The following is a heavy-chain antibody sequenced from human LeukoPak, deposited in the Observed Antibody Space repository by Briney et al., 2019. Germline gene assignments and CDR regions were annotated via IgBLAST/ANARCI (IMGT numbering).Heavy chain of an antibody. Sequence: GGSLRLSCAASGFTFQNYGMHWVRQVPGKGLEWVAVIWNDGRNEHYADSVKGRFTISRDNSKNTLYLQMNSLRAEDTAVYYCVIIVATIRTVHYYYMDVWGKGTTVTVSS. CDR2: IWNDGRNE. D-gene: IGHD5-12*01. J-gene: IGHJ6*03. CDR1: GFTFQNYG. V-gene: IGHV3-30*02. CDR3: VIIVATIRTVHYYYMDV.